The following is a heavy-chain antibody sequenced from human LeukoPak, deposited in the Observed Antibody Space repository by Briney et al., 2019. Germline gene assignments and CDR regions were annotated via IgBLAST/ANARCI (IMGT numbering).Heavy chain of an antibody. D-gene: IGHD3-22*01. J-gene: IGHJ4*02. CDR3: ARGLLDGSGYFED. CDR1: GFTFRNYG. V-gene: IGHV3-33*01. CDR2: IWYDGSNK. Sequence: PGRSLRLSCAASGFTFRNYGMHWVRQAPGKGLEWVAVIWYDGSNKYYGDSVKGRFTISRDNSKSTMYLQMNSVTAEDTAVYYCARGLLDGSGYFEDWGQGTLVTVSS.